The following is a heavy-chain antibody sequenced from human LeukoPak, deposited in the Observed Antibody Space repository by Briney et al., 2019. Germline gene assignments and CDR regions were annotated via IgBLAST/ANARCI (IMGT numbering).Heavy chain of an antibody. J-gene: IGHJ1*01. CDR2: INHSGST. Sequence: KPSETLSLTCTVSGGSVSSGNYYWSWIRQPPGKGLEWIGEINHSGSTNYNPSLKSRVTISVDTSKNQFSLKLSSVTAADTAVYYCARSRKYSSSQGYFQHWGQGTLVTVSS. V-gene: IGHV4-39*07. CDR1: GGSVSSGNYY. CDR3: ARSRKYSSSQGYFQH. D-gene: IGHD6-6*01.